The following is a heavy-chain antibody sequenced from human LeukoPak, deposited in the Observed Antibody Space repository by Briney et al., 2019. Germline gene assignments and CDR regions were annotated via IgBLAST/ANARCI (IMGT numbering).Heavy chain of an antibody. CDR3: ASRYCRSTSCQRRSFDY. V-gene: IGHV4-39*01. J-gene: IGHJ4*02. D-gene: IGHD2-2*01. CDR2: IYYSGST. CDR1: GGSISSSSYY. Sequence: PSETLSLTCTVSGGSISSSSYYWGWIRQPPGKGLEWIGSIYYSGSTYYNPSLKSRVTISVDTSKNQFSLKLSSVTAADTAVYYSASRYCRSTSCQRRSFDYWGQGTLVTVSS.